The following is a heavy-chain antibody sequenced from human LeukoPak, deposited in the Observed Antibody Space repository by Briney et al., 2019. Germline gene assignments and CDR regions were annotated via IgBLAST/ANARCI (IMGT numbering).Heavy chain of an antibody. Sequence: ASVKVSCKASGYTFINNWMHWVRQAPGQGLEWIGLINPTGTGTLYAQKFQGRVTMTRDMSTSTDYMELSSLRSEDTAVYYCARDNSVGDIAWWFDPWGQGALVTVSS. V-gene: IGHV1-46*01. CDR3: ARDNSVGDIAWWFDP. CDR1: GYTFINNW. CDR2: INPTGTGT. D-gene: IGHD3-10*01. J-gene: IGHJ5*02.